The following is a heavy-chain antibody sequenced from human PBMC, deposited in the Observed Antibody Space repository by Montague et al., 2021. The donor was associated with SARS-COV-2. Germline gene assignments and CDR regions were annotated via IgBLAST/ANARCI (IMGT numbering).Heavy chain of an antibody. D-gene: IGHD1-26*01. V-gene: IGHV4-61*02. J-gene: IGHJ4*01. Sequence: TLSLTCTVSGASISTGIYYWSWIRQPAGKGLEWIGRIRTTGHTDYNSSLESRVFMSVGTSTNQFSLSLTSVTAADTAVYFCARFGSGTLEFDLWGQEPWSPSPQ. CDR3: ARFGSGTLEFDL. CDR1: GASISTGIYY. CDR2: IRTTGHT.